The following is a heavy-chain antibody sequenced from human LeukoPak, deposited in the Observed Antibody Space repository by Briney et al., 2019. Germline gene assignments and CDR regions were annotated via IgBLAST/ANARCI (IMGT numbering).Heavy chain of an antibody. Sequence: RRSLRLSCAASGFTVSSYPMHWVRQAPGRGLEWVALISYDGSNKHYADSVKGRFTISRDNSKNTLYLQMNSLRAEDTAVYYCARDLTGFDASDIWGQGTMVTVSS. CDR2: ISYDGSNK. CDR3: ARDLTGFDASDI. V-gene: IGHV3-30-3*01. J-gene: IGHJ3*02. D-gene: IGHD7-27*01. CDR1: GFTVSSYP.